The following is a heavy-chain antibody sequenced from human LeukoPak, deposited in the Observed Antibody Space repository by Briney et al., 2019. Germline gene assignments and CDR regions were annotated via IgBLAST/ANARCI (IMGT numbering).Heavy chain of an antibody. D-gene: IGHD5-18*01. CDR2: IWYDGSNK. Sequence: PGGSLRLSCAASGFTFSSHGMPWVRQAPGKGLEWVAVIWYDGSNKYYADSVKGRFTISRDNSKNTLYLQMNCLRAEYTAVYYCARDSVGGYSYGYLDYWGQGSLVTVSS. CDR3: ARDSVGGYSYGYLDY. V-gene: IGHV3-33*01. CDR1: GFTFSSHG. J-gene: IGHJ4*02.